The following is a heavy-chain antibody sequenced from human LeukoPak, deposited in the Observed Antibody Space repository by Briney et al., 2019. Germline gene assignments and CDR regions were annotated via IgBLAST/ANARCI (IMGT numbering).Heavy chain of an antibody. CDR3: AREKEGYCSRTSCYLDYYYYYMDV. CDR2: IKQDGSEK. V-gene: IGHV3-7*01. CDR1: GFTFSSYG. Sequence: GGSLRLSCAASGFTFSSYGMSWVRQAPGKGLEWVANIKQDGSEKYYVDSVKGRFTISRDNAKNSLYLQMNSLRAEDTAVYYCAREKEGYCSRTSCYLDYYYYYMDVWGKGTTVTISS. D-gene: IGHD2-2*01. J-gene: IGHJ6*03.